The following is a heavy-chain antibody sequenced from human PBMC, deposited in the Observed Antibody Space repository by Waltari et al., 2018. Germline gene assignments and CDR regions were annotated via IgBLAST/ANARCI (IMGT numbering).Heavy chain of an antibody. CDR3: ARHYNLYWYFDL. CDR2: IYYSGST. J-gene: IGHJ2*01. D-gene: IGHD4-4*01. V-gene: IGHV4-59*01. Sequence: QVQLQESGPGLVKPSETLSLTCTVSGGSISSYYWRWIRQPPGKGLEWIGYIYYSGSTNCNPSITSRVTISVDTSKNQFSRKLSSVTAADTALYYCARHYNLYWYFDLWGRGTLVTVSS. CDR1: GGSISSYY.